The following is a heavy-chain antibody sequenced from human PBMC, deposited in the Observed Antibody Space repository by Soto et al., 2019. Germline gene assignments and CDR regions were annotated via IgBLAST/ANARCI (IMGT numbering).Heavy chain of an antibody. D-gene: IGHD6-19*01. J-gene: IGHJ1*01. Sequence: SETLSLTCTVSGGSISSYYWSWIRQPPGKGLEWIGCIYYSGSTNYNPSLKSRVTISVDTSKNQFSLKLSSVTAADTAVYYCARHTDSSGDAGFQHWGQGTLVTVSS. V-gene: IGHV4-59*01. CDR3: ARHTDSSGDAGFQH. CDR1: GGSISSYY. CDR2: IYYSGST.